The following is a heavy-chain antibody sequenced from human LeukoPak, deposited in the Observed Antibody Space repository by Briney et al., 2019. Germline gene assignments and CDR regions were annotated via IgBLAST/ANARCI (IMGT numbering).Heavy chain of an antibody. V-gene: IGHV3-23*01. J-gene: IGHJ4*02. CDR1: GFTFSRYA. CDR3: ARDQTPFY. Sequence: PGGSLRLSCAASGFTFSRYAMTWVRQAPGKGLEWVSAISGSGGSTYSADSVKGRFTISRDNSKNTLYLQMNSLRDEDTAVYYCARDQTPFYWGQGSLVTVSS. CDR2: ISGSGGST. D-gene: IGHD2-15*01.